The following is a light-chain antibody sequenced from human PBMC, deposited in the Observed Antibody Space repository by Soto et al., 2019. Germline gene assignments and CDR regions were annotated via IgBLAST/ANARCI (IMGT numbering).Light chain of an antibody. J-gene: IGKJ5*01. CDR1: QSVGSR. V-gene: IGKV3-15*01. Sequence: ELVMTQSPDTVSVSPGEGAELSCRASQSVGSRVAWYQQKFGQPPRLLIYETSTRDNGIPARVSGSGSGTEVTLTINSLQSEDSAVYYCQQHNQWPITFGQGTRLEIK. CDR3: QQHNQWPIT. CDR2: ETS.